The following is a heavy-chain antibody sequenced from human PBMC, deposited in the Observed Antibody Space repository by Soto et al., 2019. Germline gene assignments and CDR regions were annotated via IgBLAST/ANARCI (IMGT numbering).Heavy chain of an antibody. D-gene: IGHD2-2*01. CDR1: GGSISSSNW. CDR3: AREAYCISTSGYFFDP. J-gene: IGHJ5*02. Sequence: QVQLQESGPGLVKPSGTLSLTCAVSGGSISSSNWWSWVRQPPGKGLEWIGEIYHSGSTNYNPSLNSRVTISVDKSKNQFSLKLSSVTAADTAVYYCAREAYCISTSGYFFDPWGQGTLVTVSS. CDR2: IYHSGST. V-gene: IGHV4-4*02.